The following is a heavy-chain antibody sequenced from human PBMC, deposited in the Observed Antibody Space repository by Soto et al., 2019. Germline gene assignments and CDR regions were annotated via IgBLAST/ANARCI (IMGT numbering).Heavy chain of an antibody. Sequence: SVKVSCKASGGTFSSYTISWVRQAPGQGLEWMGRIIPILGIANYAQKFQGRVTITADKSTSTAYMELSSLRSEDTAVYYCAVSLGGGWPNXFAPWGQGTLVTVSS. D-gene: IGHD2-15*01. CDR2: IIPILGIA. V-gene: IGHV1-69*02. J-gene: IGHJ5*02. CDR1: GGTFSSYT. CDR3: AVSLGGGWPNXFAP.